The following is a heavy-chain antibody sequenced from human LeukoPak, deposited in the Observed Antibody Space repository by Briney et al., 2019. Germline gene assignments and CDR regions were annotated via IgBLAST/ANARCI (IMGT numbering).Heavy chain of an antibody. V-gene: IGHV4-39*02. CDR1: GGSISSNSNY. J-gene: IGHJ4*02. CDR2: IYYRGNT. Sequence: TSETLSLTCTVSGGSISSNSNYWAWIRQPPGKGLQWIGSIYYRGNTYYNPSLKSRVTMSVDTSKNQFSLRLTSVTAADTALYYCARDTIPPRNATEQKTGTYYWGQGTLVTVSS. D-gene: IGHD7-27*01. CDR3: ARDTIPPRNATEQKTGTYY.